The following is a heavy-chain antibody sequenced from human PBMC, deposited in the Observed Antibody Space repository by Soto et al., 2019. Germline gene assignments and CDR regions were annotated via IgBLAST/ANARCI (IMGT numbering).Heavy chain of an antibody. J-gene: IGHJ5*02. D-gene: IGHD6-13*01. CDR3: ARDQGVAAAGITWFDP. CDR1: GASMNSYH. Sequence: LSVTCTVSGASMNSYHWSWIRQPAGKGLEWIGHIHSSGSTNYNPSLKSRVTMSVDTSKNQFSLRLMSLTAADTAVYYCARDQGVAAAGITWFDPWGQGSLVTVSS. CDR2: IHSSGST. V-gene: IGHV4-4*07.